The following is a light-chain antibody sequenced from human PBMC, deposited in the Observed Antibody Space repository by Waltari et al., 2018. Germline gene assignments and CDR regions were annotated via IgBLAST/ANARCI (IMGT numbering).Light chain of an antibody. CDR1: QSISSW. J-gene: IGKJ1*01. Sequence: DIQMTQSPSTLSASVGDRVTITCRASQSISSWLAWYRQKPGKAPKLLIYKASSLESGVPSRFSGSGSGTEFTLTISSLQPDDFATYYCQHYNLYSETFGQGTKVEIK. CDR3: QHYNLYSET. CDR2: KAS. V-gene: IGKV1-5*03.